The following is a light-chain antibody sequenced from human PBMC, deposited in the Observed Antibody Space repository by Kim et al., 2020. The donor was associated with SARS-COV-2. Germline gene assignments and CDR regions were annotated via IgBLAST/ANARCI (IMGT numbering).Light chain of an antibody. Sequence: GQSVTPSCTLTSSHFGCYILVSCYQHPPRTAPQLMIYVVSNRPSGVPDRFSGSKPGNTSSLTISGLQAEVESDYYGSSYASSSTWVFGGGTQLTGL. J-gene: IGLJ3*02. V-gene: IGLV2-18*02. CDR1: SSHFGCYIL. CDR3: SSYASSSTWV. CDR2: VVS.